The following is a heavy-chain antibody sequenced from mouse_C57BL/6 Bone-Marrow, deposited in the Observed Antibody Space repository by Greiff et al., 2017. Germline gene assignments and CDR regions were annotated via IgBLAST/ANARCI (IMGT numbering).Heavy chain of an antibody. V-gene: IGHV5-4*01. CDR2: ISDGGSYT. J-gene: IGHJ4*01. CDR3: AREDYSNYVGDY. Sequence: EVQVVESGGGLVKPGGSLKLSCAASGFTFSSYAMSWVRQTPEKRLEWVATISDGGSYTYYPDNVKGRFTISRDNAKNNLYLQMSHLKSEDTAMYYCAREDYSNYVGDYWGQGTSVTVSS. CDR1: GFTFSSYA. D-gene: IGHD2-5*01.